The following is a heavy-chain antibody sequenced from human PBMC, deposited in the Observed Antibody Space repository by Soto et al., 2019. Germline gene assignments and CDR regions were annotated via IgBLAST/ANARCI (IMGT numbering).Heavy chain of an antibody. D-gene: IGHD2-8*01. J-gene: IGHJ4*02. CDR2: ISGSGDTK. CDR1: GFTFSSCS. CDR3: AKYCSSDVCFDY. V-gene: IGHV3-48*02. Sequence: GGSLRLSCASSGFTFSSCSMNWVRQAPGKGLEWVSFISGSGDTKYYADSVEGRFTISRDNAKNSLYLQMSSLRDEDTAVYYCAKYCSSDVCFDYWGQGTLVTVSS.